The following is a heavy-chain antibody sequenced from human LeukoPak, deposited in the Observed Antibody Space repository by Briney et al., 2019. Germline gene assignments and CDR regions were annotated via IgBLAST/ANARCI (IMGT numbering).Heavy chain of an antibody. CDR3: ARTKYGDYLGDY. D-gene: IGHD4-17*01. J-gene: IGHJ4*02. V-gene: IGHV1-18*01. Sequence: ASVRVSCKASGYTFTSYGISWVRQAPGQGLEWMGWISAYNGNTNYAQKLQGRVTMTTDTSTSTAYMELRSLRSDDTAVYYCARTKYGDYLGDYWGQGTLVTVSS. CDR1: GYTFTSYG. CDR2: ISAYNGNT.